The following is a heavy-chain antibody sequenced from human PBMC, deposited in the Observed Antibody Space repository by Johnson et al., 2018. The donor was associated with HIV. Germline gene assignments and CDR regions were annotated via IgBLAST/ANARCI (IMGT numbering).Heavy chain of an antibody. CDR3: ARDPDI. CDR1: GFTFSRYG. V-gene: IGHV3-30*03. J-gene: IGHJ3*02. CDR2: ISHDGSNK. Sequence: QVQLVESGGGVVRPGGSLRLSCAASGFTFSRYGMHWVRQAPGKGLEWVAVISHDGSNKYYADSVKGRFTISRDNSKNTLYLQMNSLRAEDTAVHYCARDPDIWGQGTMVTVSS.